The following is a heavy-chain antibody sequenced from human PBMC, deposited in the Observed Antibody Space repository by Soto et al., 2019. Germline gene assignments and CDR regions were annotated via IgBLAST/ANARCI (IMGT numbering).Heavy chain of an antibody. CDR3: AKKGGYCSSTSCYLGEYNWFDP. J-gene: IGHJ5*02. Sequence: EVQLLESGGGLVQPGGSLRLSCAASGFTFSSYATSWVRQAPGKGLEWVSAISGSGGSTYYADSVKGRFTISRDNSKNTLYLQMNSLRAEDTAVYYCAKKGGYCSSTSCYLGEYNWFDPWGQGTLVTVSS. V-gene: IGHV3-23*01. D-gene: IGHD2-2*01. CDR1: GFTFSSYA. CDR2: ISGSGGST.